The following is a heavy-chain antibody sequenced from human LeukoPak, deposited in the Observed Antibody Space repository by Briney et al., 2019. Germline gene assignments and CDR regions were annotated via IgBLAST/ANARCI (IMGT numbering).Heavy chain of an antibody. CDR3: ATDFRWLRFGGGHY. Sequence: GGSLRLSCAASGFTFSSYAMSWVRQAPGKGLEWVSAICGSGGSTYYADSVEGRFTISRDNSKNTLYLQMNSRRAEDAAVDYCATDFRWLRFGGGHYWGQGTLVTVSS. V-gene: IGHV3-23*01. D-gene: IGHD5-12*01. CDR2: ICGSGGST. CDR1: GFTFSSYA. J-gene: IGHJ4*02.